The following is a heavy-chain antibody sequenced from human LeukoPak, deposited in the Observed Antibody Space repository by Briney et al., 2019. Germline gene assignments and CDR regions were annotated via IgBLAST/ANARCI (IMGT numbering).Heavy chain of an antibody. Sequence: GGSLRLSCAASGFTVSSNYMSWVRQAPGKGLEWVSVIYSGGSTYYADSVKGRFTISRDNPKNTLYLQMNSLRAEDTAVYYCARGVDYYDSSGTIDYWGQGTLVTVSS. CDR3: ARGVDYYDSSGTIDY. D-gene: IGHD3-22*01. CDR1: GFTVSSNY. V-gene: IGHV3-53*01. J-gene: IGHJ4*02. CDR2: IYSGGST.